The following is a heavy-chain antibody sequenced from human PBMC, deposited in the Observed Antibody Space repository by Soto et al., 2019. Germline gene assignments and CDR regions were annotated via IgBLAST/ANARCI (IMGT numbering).Heavy chain of an antibody. CDR1: GFTFSSYW. D-gene: IGHD4-4*01. J-gene: IGHJ4*02. V-gene: IGHV3-74*01. CDR2: INDDGRRT. Sequence: GGSLRLSCAASGFTFSSYWMHWVRQAPGKGLEWVSRINDDGRRTSYADSVKGRFTISRNNAKNTLYLQMNSMSDDDTAIYYCARRHRPSYTSDYWGQGTLVAVSS. CDR3: ARRHRPSYTSDY.